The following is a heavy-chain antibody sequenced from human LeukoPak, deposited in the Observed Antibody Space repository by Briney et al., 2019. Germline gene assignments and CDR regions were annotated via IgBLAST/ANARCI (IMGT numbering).Heavy chain of an antibody. J-gene: IGHJ6*02. D-gene: IGHD3-10*01. CDR2: IYTSGST. Sequence: SSETLSLTCTVSGGSISNYYWSWIRQPAGKGLEWIGRIYTSGSTNHNPSLKSRVTMSVDTSKNQFSLKLSSVTAADTAVYYCARARASGYYGMDVWGQGTTVTVSS. V-gene: IGHV4-4*07. CDR3: ARARASGYYGMDV. CDR1: GGSISNYY.